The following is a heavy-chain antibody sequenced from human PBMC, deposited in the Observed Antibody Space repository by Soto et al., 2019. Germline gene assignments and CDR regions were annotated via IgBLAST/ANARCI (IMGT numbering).Heavy chain of an antibody. Sequence: EVQLLESGGGLVQPGGSLRLSCAASGFTFSSYAMSWVRQAPGKGLEWVSAISGSGGSTYYADSVKGRFTISRDNSKNTLYLQMNSLRAEDTAVYYCAKLTYCTNCVCYRLYYYYGMGVWGQGTTVTVSS. V-gene: IGHV3-23*01. CDR2: ISGSGGST. J-gene: IGHJ6*02. CDR3: AKLTYCTNCVCYRLYYYYGMGV. CDR1: GFTFSSYA. D-gene: IGHD2-8*01.